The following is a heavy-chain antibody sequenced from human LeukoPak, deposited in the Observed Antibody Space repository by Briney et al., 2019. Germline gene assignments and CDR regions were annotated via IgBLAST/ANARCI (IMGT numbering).Heavy chain of an antibody. CDR3: ARSFLRYFDSDYSSLEFDY. D-gene: IGHD3-9*01. Sequence: SVKVSCKASGGTFSSYAISWVRQAPGQGLEWMGGIIPIFGTANYAQKFRGRVTITADESTSTAYMELSSLRSEDTAVYYCARSFLRYFDSDYSSLEFDYWGQGTLVTVSS. J-gene: IGHJ4*02. CDR2: IIPIFGTA. CDR1: GGTFSSYA. V-gene: IGHV1-69*13.